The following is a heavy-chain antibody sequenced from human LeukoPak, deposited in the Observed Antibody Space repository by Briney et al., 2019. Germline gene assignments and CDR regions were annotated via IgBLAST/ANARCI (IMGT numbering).Heavy chain of an antibody. D-gene: IGHD2-15*01. J-gene: IGHJ1*01. CDR1: GFTVSSNY. V-gene: IGHV3-53*01. CDR2: IYSGGNT. Sequence: GGSLRLSCAASGFTVSSNYMSWVRQAPGKGLEWVSVIYSGGNTYYADSVKGRFTISRDNSKNMLYLQMNSLRAEDTAVYYCARSYCSCGSCFPTYFQHWGQGPLVTVSS. CDR3: ARSYCSCGSCFPTYFQH.